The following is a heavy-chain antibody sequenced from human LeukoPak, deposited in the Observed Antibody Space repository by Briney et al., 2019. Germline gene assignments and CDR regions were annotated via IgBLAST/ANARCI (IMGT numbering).Heavy chain of an antibody. CDR3: VKGITAMVPFFDY. V-gene: IGHV3-64D*06. D-gene: IGHD5-18*01. J-gene: IGHJ4*02. Sequence: GGSLRLSCTASGFTFSRYAMHWVRQAPGKGLEYVSAITSNGGSTYYAGSVKGRFTISRDNSKNTLYLQMSSLRAEDTAVYYCVKGITAMVPFFDYWGQGTLVTVSS. CDR2: ITSNGGST. CDR1: GFTFSRYA.